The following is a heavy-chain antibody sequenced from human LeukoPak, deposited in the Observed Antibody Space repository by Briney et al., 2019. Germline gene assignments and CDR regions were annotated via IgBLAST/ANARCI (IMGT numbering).Heavy chain of an antibody. V-gene: IGHV1-69*04. D-gene: IGHD3-3*01. CDR2: IIPILGIA. Sequence: SVNVSCKASGGTFSSYIISWVRQAPGQELEGMGRIIPILGIANYAQKFQGRVTITADKSTSTAYMELSSLRSEDTAVYYCARDDFWSGYYNYYYYYMDVWGKGTTVTVSS. J-gene: IGHJ6*03. CDR1: GGTFSSYI. CDR3: ARDDFWSGYYNYYYYYMDV.